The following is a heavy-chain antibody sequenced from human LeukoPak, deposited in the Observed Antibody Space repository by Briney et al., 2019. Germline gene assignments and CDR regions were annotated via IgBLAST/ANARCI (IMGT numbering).Heavy chain of an antibody. CDR2: IKTKTDDGAT. D-gene: IGHD1-26*01. J-gene: IGHJ4*02. Sequence: GGSLRLSCAASGFTFSNARMNWVRQAPGKGLEWVGRIKTKTDDGATDYSAPVKARFTISRDDSKTTLYLQMNGLKTEDTAIYYCTSYVGATAYWGQGTLVTVSS. CDR1: GFTFSNAR. CDR3: TSYVGATAY. V-gene: IGHV3-15*01.